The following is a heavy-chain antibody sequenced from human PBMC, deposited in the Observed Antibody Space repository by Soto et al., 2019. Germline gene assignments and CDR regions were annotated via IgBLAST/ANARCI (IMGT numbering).Heavy chain of an antibody. CDR3: ARAPWFGELTGMDV. V-gene: IGHV4-34*01. CDR1: GGSFSGYY. D-gene: IGHD3-10*01. Sequence: PSETLSLTCAVYGGSFSGYYWSWIRQPPGKGLEWIGEINHSGSTNYNPSLKSRVTISVDTSKNQFSLKLSSVTAADTAVYYCARAPWFGELTGMDVWGQGTTVTVSS. J-gene: IGHJ6*02. CDR2: INHSGST.